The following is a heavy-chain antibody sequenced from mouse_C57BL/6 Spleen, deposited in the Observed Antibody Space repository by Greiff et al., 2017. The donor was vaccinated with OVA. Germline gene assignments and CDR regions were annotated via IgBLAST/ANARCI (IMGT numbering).Heavy chain of an antibody. CDR1: GFTFNTYA. J-gene: IGHJ3*01. Sequence: DVKLVESGGGLVQPKGSLKLSCAASGFTFNTYAMHWVRQAPGKGLEWVARIRSKSSNYATYYADSVKDRFTISRDDSQSMLYLQMNNLKTEDTAMYYCVREWGIYGYDVAWFAYWGQGTLVTVSA. D-gene: IGHD2-2*01. CDR3: VREWGIYGYDVAWFAY. V-gene: IGHV10-3*01. CDR2: IRSKSSNYAT.